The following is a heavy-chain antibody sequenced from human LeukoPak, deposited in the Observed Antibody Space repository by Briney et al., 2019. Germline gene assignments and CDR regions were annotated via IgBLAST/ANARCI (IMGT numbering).Heavy chain of an antibody. CDR3: AKDYDILTGYTY. J-gene: IGHJ4*02. D-gene: IGHD3-9*01. Sequence: GGSLRLSCAASGFTFTSYGMHWVRQAPGKGLEWVAVISYDGSNKYYADSVKGRFTISRDNSKNTLYLQMNSLRAEDTAVYYCAKDYDILTGYTYWGQGTLVTVSS. V-gene: IGHV3-30*18. CDR2: ISYDGSNK. CDR1: GFTFTSYG.